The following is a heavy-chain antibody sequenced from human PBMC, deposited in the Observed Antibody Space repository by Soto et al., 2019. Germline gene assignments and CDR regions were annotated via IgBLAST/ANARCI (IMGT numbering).Heavy chain of an antibody. V-gene: IGHV3-15*01. J-gene: IGHJ6*03. CDR3: TTDPSSSSGYYYYMDV. CDR1: GFTFSNAW. Sequence: GGSLRLSCAASGFTFSNAWMSWVRQAPGKGLEWVGRIKSKTDGGTTDYAAPVKGRFTISRDDSKNTLYLQMNSLKTEDTAVYYCTTDPSSSSGYYYYMDVWGKGTTVTVSS. CDR2: IKSKTDGGTT. D-gene: IGHD6-6*01.